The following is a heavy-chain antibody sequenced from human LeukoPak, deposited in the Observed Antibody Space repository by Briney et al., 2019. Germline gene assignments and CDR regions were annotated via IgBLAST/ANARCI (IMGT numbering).Heavy chain of an antibody. J-gene: IGHJ4*02. D-gene: IGHD3-16*01. Sequence: GASVKVSCKASGGTFSSYAISWVRQAPGQRLEWMGWINAGNGNTKYSQKFQGRVTITRDTSASTAYMELSSLRSEDTAVYYCARGDFDYWGQGTLVTVSS. CDR1: GGTFSSYA. CDR2: INAGNGNT. V-gene: IGHV1-3*01. CDR3: ARGDFDY.